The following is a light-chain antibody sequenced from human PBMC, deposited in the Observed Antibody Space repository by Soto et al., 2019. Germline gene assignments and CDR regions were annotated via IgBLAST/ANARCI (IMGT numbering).Light chain of an antibody. V-gene: IGLV3-21*04. CDR1: NIGSKS. CDR3: QGWDSSSDHRGVV. Sequence: SYELTQPPSVSVAPGKTARITCGGNNIGSKSVHWYQQKQGQAPVLVIYYDSDRPSGIPERFSGSNSGNTATLTISRVEAGDEDDYYCQGWDSSSDHRGVVFGGGTKLTVL. CDR2: YDS. J-gene: IGLJ2*01.